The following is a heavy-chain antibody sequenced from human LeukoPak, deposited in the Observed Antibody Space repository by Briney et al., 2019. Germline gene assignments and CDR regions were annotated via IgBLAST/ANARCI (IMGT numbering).Heavy chain of an antibody. V-gene: IGHV5-51*01. D-gene: IGHD3-10*01. CDR2: IYPGNSDT. Sequence: HGESLKISCKGSGYSFTSYWIGWVRQMPGKGLEWMGIIYPGNSDTRYSPSFQGQVTISADKSISTAYLQWSSLKAPDTAMYYCARVITDGSGSYYNNWFDPWGQGTLVTVSS. CDR3: ARVITDGSGSYYNNWFDP. CDR1: GYSFTSYW. J-gene: IGHJ5*02.